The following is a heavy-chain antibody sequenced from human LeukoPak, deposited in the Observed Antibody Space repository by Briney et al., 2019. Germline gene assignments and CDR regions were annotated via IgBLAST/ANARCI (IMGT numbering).Heavy chain of an antibody. CDR3: AKDAHDIVVPAAIGNWFDP. CDR2: ISYDGSNK. D-gene: IGHD2-2*01. Sequence: GGSLRLYCAASGFTFSSYGMHWVRQAPGKGLEWVAVISYDGSNKYYADSVKGRFTISRDNSKNTLYLQMNSLRAQDTAVYYCAKDAHDIVVPAAIGNWFDPWGQGTLVTVSS. CDR1: GFTFSSYG. V-gene: IGHV3-30*18. J-gene: IGHJ5*02.